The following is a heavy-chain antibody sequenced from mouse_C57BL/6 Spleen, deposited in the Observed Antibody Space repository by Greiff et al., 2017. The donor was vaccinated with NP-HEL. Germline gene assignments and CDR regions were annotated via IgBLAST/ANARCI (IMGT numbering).Heavy chain of an antibody. J-gene: IGHJ4*01. D-gene: IGHD2-4*01. CDR1: GYTFTSYW. V-gene: IGHV1-53*01. Sequence: QVQLQQPGTELVKPGASVKLSCKASGYTFTSYWMHWVKQRPGQGLEWIGNINPSNGGTNYNEKFKSKATLTVDKSSRTAYMQLSSLTSEDSAVYYCASGVYYDYDGYAMDDWGQGTSVTVSS. CDR2: INPSNGGT. CDR3: ASGVYYDYDGYAMDD.